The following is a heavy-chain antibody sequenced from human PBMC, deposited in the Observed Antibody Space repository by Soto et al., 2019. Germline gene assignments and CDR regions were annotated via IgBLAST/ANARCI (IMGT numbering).Heavy chain of an antibody. CDR2: ISPYNGKT. CDR3: ARDIYGGNCCDSFDI. J-gene: IGHJ3*02. V-gene: IGHV1-18*01. CDR1: GYTFTNYG. Sequence: QAQLAQSGAEVKKPGASVNISCKASGYTFTNYGFIWVRQAPGHGLEWVGWISPYNGKTEYAQKFQGRVTMTRDKPTSTAYMELRSLRSDDTAVYYCARDIYGGNCCDSFDIWGQGTMVTGSS. D-gene: IGHD2-15*01.